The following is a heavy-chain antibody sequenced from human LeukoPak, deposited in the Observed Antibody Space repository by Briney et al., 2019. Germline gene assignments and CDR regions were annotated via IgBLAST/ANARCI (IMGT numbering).Heavy chain of an antibody. Sequence: PSETLSLTCTVSGGSISRSSYYWGWIRQPPGKGLEWIGSIFHSGSTYYNPSLKSRVTISVDTSKNQFSLKLSSVTAADTAVYYCARHAEYNSGWHFYLDHWGQGILVTVSS. V-gene: IGHV4-39*01. CDR2: IFHSGST. D-gene: IGHD6-19*01. J-gene: IGHJ4*02. CDR3: ARHAEYNSGWHFYLDH. CDR1: GGSISRSSYY.